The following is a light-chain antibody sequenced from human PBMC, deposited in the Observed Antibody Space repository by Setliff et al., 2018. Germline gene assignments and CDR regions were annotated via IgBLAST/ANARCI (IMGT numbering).Light chain of an antibody. J-gene: IGLJ3*02. CDR2: DVS. Sequence: QSALTQPASVSGSPGQSITISCTGPSSDVGAYTLVSWYQQHPGKAPKVLIFDVSKRPSGVSNRFSGSKSGNSASLTISGLQAEDEADYYCCSYAGDFILGFGGGTKVTVL. V-gene: IGLV2-23*02. CDR3: CSYAGDFILG. CDR1: SSDVGAYTL.